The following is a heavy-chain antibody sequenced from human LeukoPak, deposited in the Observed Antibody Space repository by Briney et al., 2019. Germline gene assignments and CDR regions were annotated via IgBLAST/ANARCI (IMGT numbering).Heavy chain of an antibody. Sequence: GGSLRLSCAASGFTFSSYGMHWVRQAPGKGLEWVAVIWYDGSNKYYADSVKGRFTISRDNSKNTLYLQMNSLRAEDTAVYYCARDIRKVAARKGGRYGMDVWGQGTTVTVSS. CDR1: GFTFSSYG. CDR3: ARDIRKVAARKGGRYGMDV. D-gene: IGHD6-6*01. J-gene: IGHJ6*02. V-gene: IGHV3-33*01. CDR2: IWYDGSNK.